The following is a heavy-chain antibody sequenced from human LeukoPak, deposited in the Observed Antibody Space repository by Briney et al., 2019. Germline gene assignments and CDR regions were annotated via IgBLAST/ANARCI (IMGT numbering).Heavy chain of an antibody. V-gene: IGHV3-21*01. CDR2: ISSSSSYI. CDR3: ARLRRYCSSTSCYTIDY. D-gene: IGHD2-2*02. CDR1: GFTFSNHW. Sequence: GGSLRLSCAASGFTFSNHWMIWVRQAPGKGREWVSSISSSSSYIYYAHSVKGRFTISRDNAKNSLYLQMNSLRAEDAAVYYCARLRRYCSSTSCYTIDYWGQGTLVTVS. J-gene: IGHJ4*02.